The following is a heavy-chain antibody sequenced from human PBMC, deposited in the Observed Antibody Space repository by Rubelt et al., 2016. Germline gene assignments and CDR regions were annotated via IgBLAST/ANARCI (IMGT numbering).Heavy chain of an antibody. J-gene: IGHJ4*02. D-gene: IGHD3-3*01. CDR2: IYYSGST. Sequence: QLQLQESGPRLVKPSETLSLTCTVSGGSISSSSYYWGWIRQPPGKGLEWIGSIYYSGSTYYNPSLKSRVTISVDTSKNQFSLKLSSVTAADTAVYNCARRGAIFGVVIYFDYWGQGTLVTVSS. V-gene: IGHV4-39*01. CDR1: GGSISSSSYY. CDR3: ARRGAIFGVVIYFDY.